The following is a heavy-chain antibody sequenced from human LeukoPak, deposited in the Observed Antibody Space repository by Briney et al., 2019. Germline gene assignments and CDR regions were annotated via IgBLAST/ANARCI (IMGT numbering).Heavy chain of an antibody. Sequence: PGGSLRLSCAASGFTFSSYSMNWVRQAPGKGLEWVSSISSSSSYIYYADSVKGRFTISRDNAKNSLYLPMNSLRAEDTAVYYCAEDYGDYHDFGMDVWGQGTTVTVSS. CDR1: GFTFSSYS. CDR2: ISSSSSYI. D-gene: IGHD4-17*01. V-gene: IGHV3-21*01. CDR3: AEDYGDYHDFGMDV. J-gene: IGHJ6*02.